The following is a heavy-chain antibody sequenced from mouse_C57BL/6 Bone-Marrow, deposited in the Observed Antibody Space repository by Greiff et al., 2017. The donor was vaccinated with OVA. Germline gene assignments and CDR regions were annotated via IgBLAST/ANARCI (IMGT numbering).Heavy chain of an antibody. CDR1: GYTFTSYW. D-gene: IGHD2-5*01. Sequence: QVQLQQPGAELVKPGASVKLSCKASGYTFTSYWMHWVKQRPGQGLEWIGMIHPNSGSTNYNETFKSKATLTVDKSSSTAYMQLSSLTSEDSAVYYGVRWSNPAWFAYWGQGTVVTVSA. CDR2: IHPNSGST. V-gene: IGHV1-64*01. CDR3: VRWSNPAWFAY. J-gene: IGHJ3*01.